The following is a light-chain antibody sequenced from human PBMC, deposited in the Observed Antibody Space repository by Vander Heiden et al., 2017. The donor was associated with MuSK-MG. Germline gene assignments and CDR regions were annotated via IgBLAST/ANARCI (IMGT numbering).Light chain of an antibody. CDR2: EVS. V-gene: IGLV2-18*02. CDR3: SSYSSSSTLVV. Sequence: QSALTQPPSVSGSPGQSVTISSTGTSCDVGSSNRVSWYQHPPGTAPNLMIYEVSNRPSGVPDRFSGSKSGNTASLTISGLQAEDEADYYCSSYSSSSTLVVFGGGTKLTVL. J-gene: IGLJ2*01. CDR1: SCDVGSSNR.